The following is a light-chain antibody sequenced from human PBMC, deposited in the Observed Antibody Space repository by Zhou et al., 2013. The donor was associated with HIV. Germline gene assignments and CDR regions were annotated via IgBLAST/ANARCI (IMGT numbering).Light chain of an antibody. Sequence: DIQMTQSPSSLSASVGDRVTITCQASQDISNYLNWYQQKPGKAPKLLIYDASNLETGVPSRFSGSGSGTEFTLTISSLQSDDFATYYCQQYNAFSDTFGQGTKLESK. CDR3: QQYNAFSDT. CDR1: QDISNY. V-gene: IGKV1-33*01. J-gene: IGKJ2*01. CDR2: DAS.